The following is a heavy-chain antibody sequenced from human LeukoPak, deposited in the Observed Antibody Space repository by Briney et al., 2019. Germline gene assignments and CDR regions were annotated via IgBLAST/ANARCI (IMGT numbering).Heavy chain of an antibody. V-gene: IGHV7-4-1*02. CDR2: INTNTGNP. Sequence: GASVKVSCKASGYTFTSYAMNWVRQAPGQGLEWLGWINTNTGNPTYAQGFTGRFVFSLDTSVSTAYLQISSLKAEDTAVYYCARRGSGRYGDYVTDYWGQGTLVTVSP. D-gene: IGHD4-17*01. CDR1: GYTFTSYA. J-gene: IGHJ4*02. CDR3: ARRGSGRYGDYVTDY.